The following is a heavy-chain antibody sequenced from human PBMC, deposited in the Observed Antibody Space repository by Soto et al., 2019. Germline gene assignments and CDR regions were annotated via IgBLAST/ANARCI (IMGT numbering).Heavy chain of an antibody. V-gene: IGHV3-33*01. CDR3: ARERDDAFDI. CDR2: IWYDGSDK. CDR1: GVSFSSYG. J-gene: IGHJ3*02. Sequence: QVHLVESGGGVVQPGRSLRLSCAASGVSFSSYGMHWVRQTPGKGLEWVAVIWYDGSDKYYGDSVKGRFTVSRDNSKNTLYLQMNSLRAEDPAVYYCARERDDAFDIWGQRTMVTVSS.